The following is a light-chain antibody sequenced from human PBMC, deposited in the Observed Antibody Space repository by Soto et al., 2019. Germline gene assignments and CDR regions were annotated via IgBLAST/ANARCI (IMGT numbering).Light chain of an antibody. Sequence: EIVLTQSPGTLSLSPGDRATLSCRASQSVFSSSLAWYQEKPGQAPRLLIYDTSSRATGIPDRFSGSGSGTDVTLTISRLEPEDFVVYYCQQYGSSPTFGQGTKVELK. CDR1: QSVFSSS. CDR3: QQYGSSPT. CDR2: DTS. J-gene: IGKJ1*01. V-gene: IGKV3-20*01.